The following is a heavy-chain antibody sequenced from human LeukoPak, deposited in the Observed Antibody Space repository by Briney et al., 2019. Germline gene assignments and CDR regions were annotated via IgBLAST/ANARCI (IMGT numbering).Heavy chain of an antibody. CDR2: INHSGST. D-gene: IGHD5-18*01. CDR1: GGSFSGYY. J-gene: IGHJ6*02. V-gene: IGHV4-34*01. Sequence: SETLSLTCAVYGGSFSGYYWSWIRQPPGKGLEWIGEINHSGSTNYNPSLKSRVTISVDTSKNQFSLKLSFVTAADTAVYYCARGRQRIQLWSHYYYGMDVWGQGTTVTVSS. CDR3: ARGRQRIQLWSHYYYGMDV.